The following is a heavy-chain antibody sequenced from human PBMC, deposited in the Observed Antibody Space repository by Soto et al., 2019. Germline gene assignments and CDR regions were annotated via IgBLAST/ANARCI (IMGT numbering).Heavy chain of an antibody. CDR2: INHSGST. CDR1: GGSFSGYY. CDR3: ARVRSSGNGYNWFDP. J-gene: IGHJ5*02. V-gene: IGHV4-34*01. D-gene: IGHD1-26*01. Sequence: QVQLQQWGAGLLKPSETLSLTCAVYGGSFSGYYWSWIRQPPGKGLEWIGEINHSGSTNYNPSLKSRVTISVDTSKNQFSLKLSSVTAADTAVYYCARVRSSGNGYNWFDPWGQGTLVTVSS.